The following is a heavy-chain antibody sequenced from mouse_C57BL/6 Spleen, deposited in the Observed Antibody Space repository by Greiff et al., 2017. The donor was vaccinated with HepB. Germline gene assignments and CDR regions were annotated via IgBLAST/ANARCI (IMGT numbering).Heavy chain of an antibody. CDR2: INPSNGGT. CDR1: GYTFTSYW. J-gene: IGHJ3*01. D-gene: IGHD1-1*01. CDR3: ARWDYGSSYPFAY. V-gene: IGHV1-53*01. Sequence: VQLQQPGTELVKPGASVKLSCQASGYTFTSYWMHWVKQRPGQGLEWIGNINPSNGGTNYNEKFKSKATLTVDKSSSTAYMQLSSLTSEDSAVYYCARWDYGSSYPFAYWGQGTLVTVSA.